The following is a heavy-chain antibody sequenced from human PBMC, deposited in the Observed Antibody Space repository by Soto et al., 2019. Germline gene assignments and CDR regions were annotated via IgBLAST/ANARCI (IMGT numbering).Heavy chain of an antibody. CDR2: ISAYNGNT. D-gene: IGHD3-22*01. Sequence: GGSVKGSWKASGYPFTSYGISLVRQAPGQGLEWMGWISAYNGNTNYAQKLQGRVTMTTDTSTSTAYMELRSLRSDDTAVYYCARALQFKPYYSDSTWFDPWGQGTMVTVSS. J-gene: IGHJ5*02. CDR1: GYPFTSYG. CDR3: ARALQFKPYYSDSTWFDP. V-gene: IGHV1-18*01.